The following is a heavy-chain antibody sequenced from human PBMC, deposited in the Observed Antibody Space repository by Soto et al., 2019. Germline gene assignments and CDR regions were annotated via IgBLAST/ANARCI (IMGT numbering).Heavy chain of an antibody. Sequence: SVKVSCKASGGTFSSYAISWVRQAPGQGLEWMGGIIPIFGTANYAQKFQGRVTITADESTSTAYMELSSLRSEGTAVYYCAREIPTFRYYYHCGLDVCGRGTTVTFSS. CDR1: GGTFSSYA. J-gene: IGHJ6*02. CDR3: AREIPTFRYYYHCGLDV. CDR2: IIPIFGTA. V-gene: IGHV1-69*13.